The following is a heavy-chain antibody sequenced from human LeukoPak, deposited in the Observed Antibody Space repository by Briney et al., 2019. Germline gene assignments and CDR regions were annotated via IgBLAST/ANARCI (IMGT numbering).Heavy chain of an antibody. D-gene: IGHD2-15*01. Sequence: PGGSLRLSCAASGFTFNSYWMSWVRQAQGKGLEWVAYIKRDGSERYYVDSVKGRFTISRDNAKNSLYLQMNSLRADDTAVYYCARVGAQYCSGGSCSIDYWGQGTLVTVSS. CDR1: GFTFNSYW. J-gene: IGHJ4*02. V-gene: IGHV3-7*01. CDR2: IKRDGSER. CDR3: ARVGAQYCSGGSCSIDY.